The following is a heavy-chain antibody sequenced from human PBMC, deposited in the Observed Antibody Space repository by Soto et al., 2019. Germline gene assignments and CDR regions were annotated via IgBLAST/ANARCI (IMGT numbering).Heavy chain of an antibody. CDR3: ARDRDYGGNSAYFQH. CDR1: GGTFSSYA. J-gene: IGHJ1*01. CDR2: IIPIFGTA. Sequence: QVQLVQSGAEVKKPGSSVKVSCKASGGTFSSYAISWVRQAPGQGLEWMGGIIPIFGTANYAQKFQGRVTITADESTSTAYMELSSLRSEGTAVYYCARDRDYGGNSAYFQHWGQGTLVTVST. D-gene: IGHD4-17*01. V-gene: IGHV1-69*12.